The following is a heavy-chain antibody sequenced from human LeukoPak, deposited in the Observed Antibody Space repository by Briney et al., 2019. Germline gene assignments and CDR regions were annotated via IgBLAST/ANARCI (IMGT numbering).Heavy chain of an antibody. Sequence: ASVKVLCKASGYTFTGYYMHWVRQAPGQGLEWMGWINPNSGGTNYAQKFQGRVTMTRDTSISTAYMELSRLRSDDTAVYYCAVIGSGSYYREALDYWGQGTLVTVSS. CDR2: INPNSGGT. D-gene: IGHD3-10*01. CDR3: AVIGSGSYYREALDY. V-gene: IGHV1-2*02. CDR1: GYTFTGYY. J-gene: IGHJ4*02.